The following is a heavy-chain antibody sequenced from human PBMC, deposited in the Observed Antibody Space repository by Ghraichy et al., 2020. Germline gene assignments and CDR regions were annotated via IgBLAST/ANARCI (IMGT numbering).Heavy chain of an antibody. CDR1: GFTFSSYW. Sequence: GGLRLSCAASGFTFSSYWMSWVRQAPGKGLEWVANIKQDGSEKYYVDSVKGRFTISRDNAKNSLYLQMNSLRAEDTAVYYCARVRDYGDSHYGMDVWGQGTTVTVSS. J-gene: IGHJ6*02. CDR3: ARVRDYGDSHYGMDV. CDR2: IKQDGSEK. D-gene: IGHD4-17*01. V-gene: IGHV3-7*01.